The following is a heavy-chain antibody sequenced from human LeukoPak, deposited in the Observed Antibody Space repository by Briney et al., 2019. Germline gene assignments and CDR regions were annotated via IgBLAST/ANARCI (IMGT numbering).Heavy chain of an antibody. J-gene: IGHJ4*02. D-gene: IGHD1-14*01. CDR1: GFTFSNYA. CDR2: ISGSGGST. Sequence: PGGSLRLSCAGSGFTFSNYAMNWVPQAPGKGLEWVSGISGSGGSTYYADSVTGRFTISRDNSKNTLYLQMNGLRAEDTAVYYCAKDSTRTPQNFDYWGQGTLVTVSS. CDR3: AKDSTRTPQNFDY. V-gene: IGHV3-23*01.